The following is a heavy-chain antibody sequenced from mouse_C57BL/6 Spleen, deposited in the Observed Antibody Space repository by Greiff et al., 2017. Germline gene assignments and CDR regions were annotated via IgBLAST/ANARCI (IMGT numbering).Heavy chain of an antibody. CDR3: TTHNYYGSSSFAY. V-gene: IGHV14-4*01. D-gene: IGHD1-1*01. Sequence: VQLQQSGAELVRPGASVKLSCTASGFNIKDDYMHWVKQRPEQGLEWIGWIDPENGDTEYASKFQGKATITAATSSNTAYLQVSSLTTEDTAVYYWTTHNYYGSSSFAYWGQGTLVTVSA. CDR1: GFNIKDDY. J-gene: IGHJ3*01. CDR2: IDPENGDT.